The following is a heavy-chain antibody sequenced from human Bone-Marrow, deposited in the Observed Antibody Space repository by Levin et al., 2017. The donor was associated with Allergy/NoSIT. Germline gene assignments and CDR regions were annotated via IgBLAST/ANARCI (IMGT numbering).Heavy chain of an antibody. CDR1: GFTFSAYT. Sequence: GESLKISCAASGFTFSAYTMNWVRQAPGKGLEWVSSITSGSDTIYYADSVKGRFTISRDNAKNSLYLQMNSLRADDTAVYYCARDRYSGSFLADWGQGTLVTVSS. J-gene: IGHJ4*02. V-gene: IGHV3-48*01. D-gene: IGHD5-12*01. CDR2: ITSGSDTI. CDR3: ARDRYSGSFLAD.